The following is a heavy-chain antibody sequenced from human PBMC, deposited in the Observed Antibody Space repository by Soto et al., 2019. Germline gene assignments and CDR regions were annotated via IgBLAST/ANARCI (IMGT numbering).Heavy chain of an antibody. V-gene: IGHV1-69*13. CDR3: ASGREMATPIFDY. CDR1: GGTFSSYA. J-gene: IGHJ4*02. Sequence: SVKVSCKASGGTFSSYAISWVRQAPGQGLEWMGGIIPIFGTANYAQKFQGRVTITADESTSSAYMELSSLRSEDTAVYYCASGREMATPIFDYWGQGTLVTVSS. D-gene: IGHD1-26*01. CDR2: IIPIFGTA.